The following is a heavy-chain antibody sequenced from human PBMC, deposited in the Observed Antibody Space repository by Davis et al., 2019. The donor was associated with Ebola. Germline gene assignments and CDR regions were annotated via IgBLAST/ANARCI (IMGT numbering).Heavy chain of an antibody. Sequence: PGGSLRLSCAASGFTFSGSSMHWVRQASGKGLDWVGHIRSKANSYATAYGASVKGRFTISRDDSKNTAYLQMNSLKTEDTAVYYCTNQGNIVATGHDYWGQGTLVTVSS. CDR2: IRSKANSYAT. CDR3: TNQGNIVATGHDY. V-gene: IGHV3-73*01. J-gene: IGHJ4*02. CDR1: GFTFSGSS. D-gene: IGHD5-12*01.